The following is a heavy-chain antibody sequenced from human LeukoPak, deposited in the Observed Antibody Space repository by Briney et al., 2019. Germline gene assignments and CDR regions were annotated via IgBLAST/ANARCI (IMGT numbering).Heavy chain of an antibody. Sequence: GGSLRLSCAVSGFTFSSYAMSWVRQAPGKGLEWVSGISGGGGTTYYADSVKGRFTISRDNSKKTLYLQMNRLRAEDTAVYYCAKDYLGEQMWNRNFDYWGQGTLVTVSS. CDR1: GFTFSSYA. CDR3: AKDYLGEQMWNRNFDY. D-gene: IGHD1-1*01. CDR2: ISGGGGTT. J-gene: IGHJ4*02. V-gene: IGHV3-23*01.